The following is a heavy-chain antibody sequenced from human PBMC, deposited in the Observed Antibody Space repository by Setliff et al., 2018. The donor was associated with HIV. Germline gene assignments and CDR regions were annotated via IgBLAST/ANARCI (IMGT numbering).Heavy chain of an antibody. CDR3: ARHTIDISLLVVQDPGPFDI. J-gene: IGHJ3*02. CDR1: GYGFSNHW. Sequence: GESLKISCTGSGYGFSNHWIGWVRQMPGRGLEWMGIIYPQDSDTRYSPSFEGHVTISADRSRNTAYRQWTALKASDTAMYYCARHTIDISLLVVQDPGPFDIWGRGTMVTVSS. D-gene: IGHD3-10*01. CDR2: IYPQDSDT. V-gene: IGHV5-51*01.